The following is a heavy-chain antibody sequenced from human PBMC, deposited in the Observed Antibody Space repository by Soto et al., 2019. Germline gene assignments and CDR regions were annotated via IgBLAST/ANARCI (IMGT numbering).Heavy chain of an antibody. Sequence: QVQLQQWGAGLLKPSETLSLTCAVNGGSFSAYYWTWIRQPPGRGLEWIGEIDHSGSTNYNPSLEMRVTISIDTAKNRFSLNVTSVTAADTAVYYCVRGPRYSGMDVWGQGTTVTVS. CDR3: VRGPRYSGMDV. D-gene: IGHD2-15*01. CDR2: IDHSGST. V-gene: IGHV4-34*01. CDR1: GGSFSAYY. J-gene: IGHJ6*02.